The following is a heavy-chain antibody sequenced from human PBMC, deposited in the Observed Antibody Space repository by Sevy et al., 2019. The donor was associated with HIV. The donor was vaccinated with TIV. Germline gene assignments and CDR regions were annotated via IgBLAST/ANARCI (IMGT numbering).Heavy chain of an antibody. CDR1: GYTFTGYY. CDR2: INPNSGGT. J-gene: IGHJ5*02. D-gene: IGHD2-15*01. Sequence: ASVKVSCKASGYTFTGYYMHWVRQAPGQGLEWMGWINPNSGGTNYAQKFQGRVTMTRDTSISTAYMELSRLRSDDTAVYYCARGEYCSGGSCPNWFDPWGQGTLVTVSS. CDR3: ARGEYCSGGSCPNWFDP. V-gene: IGHV1-2*02.